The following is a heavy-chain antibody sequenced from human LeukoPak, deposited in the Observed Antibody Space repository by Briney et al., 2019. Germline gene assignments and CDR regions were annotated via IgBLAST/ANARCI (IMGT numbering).Heavy chain of an antibody. D-gene: IGHD2-8*01. CDR2: INTNTGNP. J-gene: IGHJ4*02. V-gene: IGHV7-4-1*02. CDR1: GFTFKDYY. Sequence: ASVKVSCKTSGFTFKDYYIHWVRQAPGQGLEWMGWINTNTGNPTYAQGFTGRFVFSLDTSVSTAYLQISSLKAEDTAVYYCARDGSTNGDYWGQGTLVTVSS. CDR3: ARDGSTNGDY.